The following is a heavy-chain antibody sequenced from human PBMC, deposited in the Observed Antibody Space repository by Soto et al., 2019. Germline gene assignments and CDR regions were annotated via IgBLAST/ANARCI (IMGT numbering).Heavy chain of an antibody. Sequence: PSQTLSVTCTVSDGSISRGGYYCSWIRQPPGKGLEWIGYIYHSGSTYYNPSLKSRVTISVDRSKNQFSLKLSSVTAADTAVYYCARVPGRWGQGTLVTVPS. J-gene: IGHJ1*01. CDR1: DGSISRGGYY. D-gene: IGHD2-2*01. V-gene: IGHV4-30-2*01. CDR3: ARVPGR. CDR2: IYHSGST.